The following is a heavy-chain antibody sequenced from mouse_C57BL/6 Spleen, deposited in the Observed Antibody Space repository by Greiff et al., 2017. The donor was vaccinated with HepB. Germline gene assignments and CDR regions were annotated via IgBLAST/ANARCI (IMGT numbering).Heavy chain of an antibody. D-gene: IGHD2-5*01. CDR1: GYTFTSYG. J-gene: IGHJ3*01. CDR2: IYPRSGNT. CDR3: AREDYSNPAWFAY. V-gene: IGHV1-81*01. Sequence: QVQLQQSGAELARPGASVKLSCKASGYTFTSYGISWVKQRTGQGLEWIGEIYPRSGNTYYNEKFKGKATLTADKSSSTAYMELRSLTSEDSAVYVCAREDYSNPAWFAYWGQGTLVTVSA.